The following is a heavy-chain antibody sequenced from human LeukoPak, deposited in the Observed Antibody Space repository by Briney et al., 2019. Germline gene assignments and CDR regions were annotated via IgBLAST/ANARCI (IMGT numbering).Heavy chain of an antibody. D-gene: IGHD3-3*01. V-gene: IGHV3-23*01. J-gene: IGHJ2*01. CDR3: AKCVDYDFWSGNWYFDL. CDR1: GFTFSTYA. Sequence: GGSLRLSCAASGFTFSTYALSWVRQAPGKGLEWVSTISGSGASTYYADSVEGRFTISRDNSKNTLYLQMNNLRGEDTAVCSCAKCVDYDFWSGNWYFDLWGRGTLVTVSS. CDR2: ISGSGAST.